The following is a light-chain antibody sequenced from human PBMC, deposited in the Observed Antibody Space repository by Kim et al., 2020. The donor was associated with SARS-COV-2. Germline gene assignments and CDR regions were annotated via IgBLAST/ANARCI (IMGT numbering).Light chain of an antibody. CDR3: QQYGSSPWT. V-gene: IGKV3-20*01. CDR2: GAS. Sequence: EVVLTQSPGTLSLSPGQRATLSCRASLSVGSSYLAWYQQKPGQAPRLLIYGASSMATGIPDRFSGSESGTDFTLSISRLEPEDFAVYHCQQYGSSPWTCGQGTKVDIK. J-gene: IGKJ1*01. CDR1: LSVGSSY.